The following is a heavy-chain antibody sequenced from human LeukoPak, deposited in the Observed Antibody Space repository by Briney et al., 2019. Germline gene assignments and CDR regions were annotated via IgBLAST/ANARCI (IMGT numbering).Heavy chain of an antibody. V-gene: IGHV4-59*01. Sequence: SETLSLTCTVSGDSISGYYWSWIRQPPGKGLEWIGNIYHSGGTNYSPSLKSRVTISVDTSKNQFSLKLSSVTAADTAVYYCARSYSGIPYYFDYWGQGTLVTVSS. CDR3: ARSYSGIPYYFDY. CDR2: IYHSGGT. J-gene: IGHJ4*02. CDR1: GDSISGYY. D-gene: IGHD1-26*01.